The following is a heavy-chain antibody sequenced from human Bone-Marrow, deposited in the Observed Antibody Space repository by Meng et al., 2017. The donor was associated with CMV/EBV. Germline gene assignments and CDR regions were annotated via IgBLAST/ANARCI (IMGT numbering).Heavy chain of an antibody. J-gene: IGHJ3*02. D-gene: IGHD6-13*01. CDR1: GFTFSSYA. CDR3: ARGLTGIEVSPSDSFDI. CDR2: ISYDGSNK. V-gene: IGHV3-30-3*01. Sequence: GGFLRPSCAASGFTFSSYAMHWVRQAPGKGLEWVAVISYDGSNKYYADAVKGRFTISRDNSKNTLYLQMNSLRAEDTAVYYCARGLTGIEVSPSDSFDIWGQGTRVTVSS.